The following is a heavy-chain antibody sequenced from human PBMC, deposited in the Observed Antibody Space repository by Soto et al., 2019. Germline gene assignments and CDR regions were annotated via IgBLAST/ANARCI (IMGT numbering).Heavy chain of an antibody. D-gene: IGHD3-9*01. CDR3: ARGPPTLRYFDWPPFDY. CDR1: GYTFTSYG. V-gene: IGHV1-18*01. J-gene: IGHJ4*02. Sequence: ASVKVSCKASGYTFTSYGISWVRQAPGQGLEWMGWISAYNGNTNYAQKLQGRVTMTTDTSTSTAYMELRSLRSDDTAVYYCARGPPTLRYFDWPPFDYWGQGTLVTVS. CDR2: ISAYNGNT.